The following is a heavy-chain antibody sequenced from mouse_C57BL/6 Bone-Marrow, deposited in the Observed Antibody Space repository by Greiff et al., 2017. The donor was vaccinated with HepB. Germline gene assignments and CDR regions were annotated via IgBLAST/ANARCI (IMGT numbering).Heavy chain of an antibody. CDR2: INPYNGGT. CDR1: GYTFTDYY. V-gene: IGHV1-19*01. CDR3: ARITTVVSY. Sequence: LVESGASVKMSCKASGYTFTDYYMNWVKQSHGKSLEWIGVINPYNGGTSYNQKFKGKATLTVDKSSSTAYMELNSLTSEDSAVYYCARITTVVSYWGQGTSVTVSS. D-gene: IGHD1-1*01. J-gene: IGHJ4*01.